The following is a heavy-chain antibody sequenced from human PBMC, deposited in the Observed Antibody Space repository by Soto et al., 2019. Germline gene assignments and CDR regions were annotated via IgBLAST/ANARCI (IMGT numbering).Heavy chain of an antibody. J-gene: IGHJ5*02. CDR1: GGTFSSYA. CDR3: ARTSETILGSDL. V-gene: IGHV1-69*01. CDR2: IIPIFGTA. D-gene: IGHD3-16*01. Sequence: QVQLVQSGAEVQKPGTSVKGSCKASGGTFSSYAISWVRQAPGQGLEWMGGIIPIFGTANYAQKFQCRVTISADESTSTDYMELSSLRSEDSAVYYCARTSETILGSDLWGQGTLVTVSS.